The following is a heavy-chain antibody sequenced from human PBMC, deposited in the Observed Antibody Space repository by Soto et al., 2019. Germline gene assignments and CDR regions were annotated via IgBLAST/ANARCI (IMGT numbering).Heavy chain of an antibody. V-gene: IGHV4-59*01. CDR2: IYYSGST. D-gene: IGHD3-3*01. Sequence: PSETLSLTCTVFGGSISSFYWSWIRQPPGKGLEWIGYIYYSGSTNYNPSLKSRVTISVDTSKNQFSLKLSSVTAADTAVYYCARGTRLRFLEWSPPSYGMDVWGQGTTVTVSS. CDR1: GGSISSFY. CDR3: ARGTRLRFLEWSPPSYGMDV. J-gene: IGHJ6*02.